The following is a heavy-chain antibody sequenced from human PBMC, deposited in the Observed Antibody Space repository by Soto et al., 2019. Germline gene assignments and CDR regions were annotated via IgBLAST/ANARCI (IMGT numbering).Heavy chain of an antibody. Sequence: SETLSLTCAVHGGSFSGFYWTWIRQPPGKGLEWIGEINHSGSSNYNPPLKSRVTMSLDTSRNQFSLSLNSVTAADTAVYYCARMAGPWYFDLWGRGTLVTAPQ. J-gene: IGHJ2*01. V-gene: IGHV4-34*01. CDR3: ARMAGPWYFDL. CDR1: GGSFSGFY. CDR2: INHSGSS.